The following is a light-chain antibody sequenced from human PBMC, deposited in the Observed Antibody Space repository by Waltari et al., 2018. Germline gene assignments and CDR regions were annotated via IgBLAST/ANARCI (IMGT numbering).Light chain of an antibody. V-gene: IGKV2-30*02. CDR2: KVS. CDR1: QSLVLGDGNTY. J-gene: IGKJ2*01. CDR3: MQGSHWPYT. Sequence: DFVLTQSPLSLPVTLGQPASISCRSSQSLVLGDGNTYLNWFQQRPGQCPRSIIYKVSDRDSGVPDRCSGSGSGTDFTLKISRVEAEDVGIYYCMQGSHWPYTFGQGTKLEI.